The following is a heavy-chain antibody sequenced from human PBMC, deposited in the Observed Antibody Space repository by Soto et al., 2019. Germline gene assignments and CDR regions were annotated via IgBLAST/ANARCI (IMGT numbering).Heavy chain of an antibody. V-gene: IGHV3-48*03. Sequence: GWSLRLSCAASGFTFSSYEMNWVRQAPGKGLEWVSYISSSGSTIYYADSVKGRFTISRDNAKNSLYLQMNSLRAEDTAVYYCARPLTTYSSSWYPFDYWGQGTLVTVS. D-gene: IGHD6-13*01. CDR1: GFTFSSYE. CDR2: ISSSGSTI. CDR3: ARPLTTYSSSWYPFDY. J-gene: IGHJ4*02.